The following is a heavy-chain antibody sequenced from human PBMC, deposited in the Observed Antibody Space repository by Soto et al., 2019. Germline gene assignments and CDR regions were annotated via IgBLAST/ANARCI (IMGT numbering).Heavy chain of an antibody. CDR1: GGTFSSYA. CDR2: IIPIFGTA. J-gene: IGHJ4*02. V-gene: IGHV1-69*12. D-gene: IGHD2-15*01. Sequence: QVQLVQSGAEVKKPGSSVKVSCKASGGTFSSYAISWVRQAPGQGLEWMGGIIPIFGTANYAQKFQGRVTITADESTSTAYMELSSLRSEDTAVYYCARVKVGYCSGGSCYSDYWGQGTLVTVSS. CDR3: ARVKVGYCSGGSCYSDY.